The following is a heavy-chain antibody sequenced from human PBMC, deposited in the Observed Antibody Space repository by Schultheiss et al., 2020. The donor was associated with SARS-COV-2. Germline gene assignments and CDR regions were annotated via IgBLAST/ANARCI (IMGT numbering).Heavy chain of an antibody. Sequence: GESLKISCAASGFTFSSYAMHWVRQAPGKGLEWVAVISYDGSNKYYADSVKGRFTISRDNSKNTLYLQMNSLRAEDTAVYYCARGPLRFWGQGTLVTVSS. V-gene: IGHV3-30*04. CDR3: ARGPLRF. J-gene: IGHJ4*02. CDR1: GFTFSSYA. CDR2: ISYDGSNK. D-gene: IGHD3-3*01.